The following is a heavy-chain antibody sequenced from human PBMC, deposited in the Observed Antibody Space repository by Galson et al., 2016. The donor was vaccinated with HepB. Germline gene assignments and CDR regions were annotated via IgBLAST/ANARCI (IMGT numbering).Heavy chain of an antibody. V-gene: IGHV4-61*08. CDR2: ISNSGRT. Sequence: SETLSLTCTVSGGSISSGVYYWSWIRQSPGKGLEWIGYISNSGRTNYNPSLKSRVTLSVDTSQNQFSLRLTSLTAADTAVYYCARLTFGDSYFDSWGQGTLVTVSS. CDR1: GGSISSGVYY. D-gene: IGHD4-17*01. CDR3: ARLTFGDSYFDS. J-gene: IGHJ4*02.